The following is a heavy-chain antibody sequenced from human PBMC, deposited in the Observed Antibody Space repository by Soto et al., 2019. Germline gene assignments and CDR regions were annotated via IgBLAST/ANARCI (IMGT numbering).Heavy chain of an antibody. J-gene: IGHJ6*03. CDR2: INHSGST. Sequence: SETPSPPCPFFCGSLSSGGFYLGWVPPHPRKGLEWIGEINHSGSTNYNPSLKSRVTISVDTSKNQFSLKLSSVTAADTAVYYCARGAFLEWLLVYYYYMDVWGKGTTVTVSS. CDR3: ARGAFLEWLLVYYYYMDV. D-gene: IGHD3-3*02. CDR1: CGSLSSGGFY. V-gene: IGHV4-34*01.